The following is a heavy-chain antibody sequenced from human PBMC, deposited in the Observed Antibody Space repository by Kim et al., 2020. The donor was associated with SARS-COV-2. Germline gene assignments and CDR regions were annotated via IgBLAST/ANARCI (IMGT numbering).Heavy chain of an antibody. D-gene: IGHD3-3*01. Sequence: AHTRKGRFTLSRDNAKNSLYLQMSGLRAEDTAVYYCATALGFGAGFYFVYWGQGALVTLSS. V-gene: IGHV3-11*06. J-gene: IGHJ4*02. CDR3: ATALGFGAGFYFVY.